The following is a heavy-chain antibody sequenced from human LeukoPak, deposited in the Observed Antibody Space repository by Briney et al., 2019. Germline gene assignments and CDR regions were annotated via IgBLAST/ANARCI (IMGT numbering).Heavy chain of an antibody. J-gene: IGHJ4*02. CDR1: GFTFSSYA. CDR3: ARARSSGWYDY. CDR2: ISGSGGST. D-gene: IGHD6-19*01. V-gene: IGHV3-23*01. Sequence: PGGSLRLSCAASGFTFSSYAMSWVRQAPGKGLKWVSAISGSGGSTYYADSVKGRFTISRDNAKNSLYLQMNSLRAEDTAVYYCARARSSGWYDYWGQGTLVTVSS.